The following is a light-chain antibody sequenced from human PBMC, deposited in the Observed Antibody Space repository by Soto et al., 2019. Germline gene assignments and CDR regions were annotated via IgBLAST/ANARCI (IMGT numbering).Light chain of an antibody. CDR2: TAS. CDR1: QGIGNS. CDR3: QKYDSVPWS. Sequence: DIQMTQSPSSLSASVGDRVTITCRASQGIGNSLAWYQQKPGKVPKVLIYTASTLHSGVPSRFSGSGSGTDFTLTINSLQPEDVATSFCQKYDSVPWSFGQGTRVEI. V-gene: IGKV1-27*01. J-gene: IGKJ1*01.